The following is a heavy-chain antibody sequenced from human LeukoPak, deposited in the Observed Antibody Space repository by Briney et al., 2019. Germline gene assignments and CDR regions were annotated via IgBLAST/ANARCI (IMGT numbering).Heavy chain of an antibody. J-gene: IGHJ4*02. CDR2: IIPILGIA. CDR3: ARAKIAAAPDY. CDR1: GGTFSSYA. Sequence: SVNVSCKASGGTFSSYAISWVRQAPGQGLEWMGRIIPILGIANYAQKFQGRVTITADKSTSTAYMELSSLRSEDTAVYYCARAKIAAAPDYWGQGTLVTVSS. V-gene: IGHV1-69*04. D-gene: IGHD6-13*01.